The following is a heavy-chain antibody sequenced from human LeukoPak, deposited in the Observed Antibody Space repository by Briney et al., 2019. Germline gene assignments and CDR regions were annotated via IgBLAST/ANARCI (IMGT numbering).Heavy chain of an antibody. Sequence: PSDTLSLTCTVSGGSISSYYWSWIRQPPGKGLEWIGYIYYSGSTNYNPSLKSRVTISVDTSKNQFSLKLSSVTAADTAVYYCARGSWSDYYFDYWGQGTLVTVSS. CDR2: IYYSGST. D-gene: IGHD1-26*01. V-gene: IGHV4-59*07. CDR3: ARGSWSDYYFDY. CDR1: GGSISSYY. J-gene: IGHJ4*02.